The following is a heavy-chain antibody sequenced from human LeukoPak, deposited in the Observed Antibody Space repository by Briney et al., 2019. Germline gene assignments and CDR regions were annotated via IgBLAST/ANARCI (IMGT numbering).Heavy chain of an antibody. CDR1: GGSISSGGYH. CDR3: ADLHVNYYDSSGYYPFYAFDI. D-gene: IGHD3-22*01. Sequence: PSETLSLTCTVSGGSISSGGYHWSWIRQHPGKGLEWIGYIYYSGSTYYNPSLKSRVTISVDTSKNQFSLKLSSVTAADSAVYYCADLHVNYYDSSGYYPFYAFDIWGQGTMVTVSS. J-gene: IGHJ3*02. V-gene: IGHV4-31*03. CDR2: IYYSGST.